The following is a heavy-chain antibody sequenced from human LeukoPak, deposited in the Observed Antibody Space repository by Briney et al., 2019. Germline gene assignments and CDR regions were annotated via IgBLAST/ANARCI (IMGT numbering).Heavy chain of an antibody. CDR2: IYHSGST. CDR1: GGSISSGGYY. Sequence: SQTLSLTCTVAGGSISSGGYYWSCIRQPPGKGLECIGYIYHSGSTYYNPSLKSRVTISVDRSKNQFSLKLSSVTAADTAVYYCARELTGLRLGNWFDPWGQGTLVTVSS. CDR3: ARELTGLRLGNWFDP. J-gene: IGHJ5*02. D-gene: IGHD3-10*01. V-gene: IGHV4-30-2*01.